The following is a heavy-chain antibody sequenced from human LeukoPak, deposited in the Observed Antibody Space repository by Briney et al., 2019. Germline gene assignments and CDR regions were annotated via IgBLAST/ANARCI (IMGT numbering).Heavy chain of an antibody. CDR2: ISSSSSYI. CDR1: GFTFSSYS. J-gene: IGHJ5*02. Sequence: KPGGSLRLSCAASGFTFSSYSMNWVRQAPGKGLEWVSSISSSSSYIYYADSVKGRFTISRDNAKNSLYLQMNSLRAEDTAVYYCAGGEKGVPRGAKFDPWGQGTLVTVSS. CDR3: AGGEKGVPRGAKFDP. V-gene: IGHV3-21*01. D-gene: IGHD3-16*01.